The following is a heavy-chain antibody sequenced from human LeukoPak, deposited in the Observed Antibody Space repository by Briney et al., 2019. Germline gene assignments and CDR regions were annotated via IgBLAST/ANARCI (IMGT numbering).Heavy chain of an antibody. CDR1: GGSISSYY. V-gene: IGHV4-59*08. CDR2: VSYSGST. Sequence: PSETLSLTCTVSGGSISSYYWSWVRQPPGKGLEWVGYVSYSGSTNYGPSLKSRVTISLDTSKNQFSLNLRSVTAADTAVYYCARHGSGDGSGYLDAFDIWGQGTMVTVSS. D-gene: IGHD6-25*01. J-gene: IGHJ3*02. CDR3: ARHGSGDGSGYLDAFDI.